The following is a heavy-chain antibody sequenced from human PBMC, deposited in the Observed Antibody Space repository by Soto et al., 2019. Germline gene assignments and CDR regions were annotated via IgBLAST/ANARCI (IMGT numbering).Heavy chain of an antibody. J-gene: IGHJ4*02. V-gene: IGHV1-18*01. CDR2: ISAYTGHT. CDR1: GYTFTTYG. CDR3: ARGWDSSSWSTYFDY. D-gene: IGHD6-13*01. Sequence: QVPLVQSGAEVKKPGASVKVSCKASGYTFTTYGITWVRQAPGQGLEWMGWISAYTGHTKYTQRLQGRVTMTTDPSTSTAYMELKSLRSDDTAVYYCARGWDSSSWSTYFDYWGQGTLVTVSS.